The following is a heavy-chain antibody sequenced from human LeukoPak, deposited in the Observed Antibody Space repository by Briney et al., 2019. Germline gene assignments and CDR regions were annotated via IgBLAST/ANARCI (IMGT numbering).Heavy chain of an antibody. CDR1: GFTFSSYS. D-gene: IGHD3-9*01. CDR3: ARNVILRYFDWLPYYFDY. J-gene: IGHJ4*02. Sequence: PGGSLRLSCAASGFTFSSYSMNCVRQAPGKGLEWVSSISSSSSYIYYADSVKGRFTISRDNAKNSLYLQMNSLRAEDTAVYYCARNVILRYFDWLPYYFDYWGQGTLVTVSS. V-gene: IGHV3-21*01. CDR2: ISSSSSYI.